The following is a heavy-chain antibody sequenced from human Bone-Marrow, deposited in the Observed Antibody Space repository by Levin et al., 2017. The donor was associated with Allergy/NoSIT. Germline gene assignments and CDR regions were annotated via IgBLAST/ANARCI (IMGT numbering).Heavy chain of an antibody. J-gene: IGHJ4*02. D-gene: IGHD6-19*01. V-gene: IGHV3-11*06. CDR1: GFTFSDYY. Sequence: PGGSLRLSCAASGFTFSDYYMSWIRQAPGKGLEGGSYISSSSRYTNYADSVKGRFTISRDNAKNSLYLQMNSLRAEDTAVYYCARDQDGSLDYWGQGTLVTVSS. CDR3: ARDQDGSLDY. CDR2: ISSSSRYT.